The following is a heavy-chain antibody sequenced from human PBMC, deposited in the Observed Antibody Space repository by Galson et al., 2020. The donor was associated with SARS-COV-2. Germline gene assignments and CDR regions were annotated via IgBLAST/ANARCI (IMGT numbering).Heavy chain of an antibody. Sequence: SETLSLTCAVSGGSISSSNWWSWVRQPPGKGLEWIGEIYHSGSTNYNPSLKSRVTISVDKSKNQFSLKLSSVTAADTAVYYCARDPDGAAAGTLYGMDVWGQGTTVTVSS. V-gene: IGHV4-4*02. D-gene: IGHD6-13*01. J-gene: IGHJ6*02. CDR1: GGSISSSNW. CDR3: ARDPDGAAAGTLYGMDV. CDR2: IYHSGST.